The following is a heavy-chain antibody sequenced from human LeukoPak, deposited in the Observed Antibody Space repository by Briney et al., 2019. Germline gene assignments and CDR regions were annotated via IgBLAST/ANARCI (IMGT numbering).Heavy chain of an antibody. CDR2: FYTSGNT. CDR1: GTSITPYS. V-gene: IGHV4-4*09. D-gene: IGHD1-26*01. CDR3: ASPKAPRKRAQTFSIVGATIGAFDI. Sequence: SETLSLTCSVSGTSITPYSWSWIRQPPGRGLERIGYFYTSGNTHQNPSLKSRVTMSIDASKNQFSLRLSSMTAADTAVYYCASPKAPRKRAQTFSIVGATIGAFDIWGQGTMVTVSS. J-gene: IGHJ3*02.